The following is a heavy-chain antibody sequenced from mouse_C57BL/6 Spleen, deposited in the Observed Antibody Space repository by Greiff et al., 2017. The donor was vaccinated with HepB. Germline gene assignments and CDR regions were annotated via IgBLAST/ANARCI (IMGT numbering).Heavy chain of an antibody. J-gene: IGHJ2*01. CDR2: IDPEDGDT. D-gene: IGHD3-2*02. V-gene: IGHV14-1*01. CDR3: TRETAQATDLDY. Sequence: VQLQHSGAELVRPGASVKLSCTASGFNIKDYYMHWVKQRPEQGLEWIGRIDPEDGDTEYAPKFQGKATMTADTSSNTAYLQLSSLTSEDTAVYYCTRETAQATDLDYWGQGTTLTVSS. CDR1: GFNIKDYY.